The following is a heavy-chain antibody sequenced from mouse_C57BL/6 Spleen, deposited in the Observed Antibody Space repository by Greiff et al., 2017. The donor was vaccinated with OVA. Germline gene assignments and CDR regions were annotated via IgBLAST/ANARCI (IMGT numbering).Heavy chain of an antibody. CDR3: ASQTTTPYFDY. V-gene: IGHV1-81*01. D-gene: IGHD1-1*01. J-gene: IGHJ2*01. CDR2: IYPRSGNT. Sequence: QVQLKESGAELARPGASVKLSCKASGYTFTSYGISWVKQRTGQGLEWIGEIYPRSGNTYYNEKFKGKATLTADKSSSTAYMELRSLTSEDSAVYFCASQTTTPYFDYWGQGTTLTVSS. CDR1: GYTFTSYG.